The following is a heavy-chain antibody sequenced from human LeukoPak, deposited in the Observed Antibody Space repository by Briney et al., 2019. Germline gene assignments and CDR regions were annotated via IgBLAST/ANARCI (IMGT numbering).Heavy chain of an antibody. CDR2: ISSDGSDK. J-gene: IGHJ4*02. CDR3: ARDYPADY. CDR1: GFTFSRYP. Sequence: GGSLRLSCAASGFTFSRYPMHWVRQAPGKGLEWVALISSDGSDKKHADSVKGRFTISRDNSKNTLYLQMHSLRVEDTAVYYCARDYPADYWGQGTLDTVSS. V-gene: IGHV3-30-3*01.